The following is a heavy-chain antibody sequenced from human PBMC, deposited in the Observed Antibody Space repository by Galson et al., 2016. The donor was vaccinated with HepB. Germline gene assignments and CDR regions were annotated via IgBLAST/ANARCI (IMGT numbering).Heavy chain of an antibody. Sequence: SLRLSCAVSGFIFSSYSMTWVRQAPGKGLEWISYISPSSDTIYYADSVKGRFTISRDNAKNSLYLQMDSLRDEDTAVYYCARPSGYTSNWWGQGTLVTVSS. CDR2: ISPSSDTI. CDR3: ARPSGYTSNW. V-gene: IGHV3-48*02. CDR1: GFIFSSYS. J-gene: IGHJ4*02. D-gene: IGHD3-16*02.